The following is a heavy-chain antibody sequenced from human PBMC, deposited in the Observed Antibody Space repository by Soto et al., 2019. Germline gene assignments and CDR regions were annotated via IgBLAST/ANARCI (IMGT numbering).Heavy chain of an antibody. CDR1: GFSLTTSGVG. CDR2: IYWDDDK. J-gene: IGHJ4*02. Sequence: QITLNESGPTLVRPTETLTLTCRFSGFSLTTSGVGVGWIRQSPGKAPDWLALIYWDDDKRYGASLKSRLTITKDTSKNKGVLTVSALDPTDTATYYCAHRVLRTVFGLVTTTAIYFDFWGQGTPVAVSS. V-gene: IGHV2-5*05. D-gene: IGHD3-3*01. CDR3: AHRVLRTVFGLVTTTAIYFDF.